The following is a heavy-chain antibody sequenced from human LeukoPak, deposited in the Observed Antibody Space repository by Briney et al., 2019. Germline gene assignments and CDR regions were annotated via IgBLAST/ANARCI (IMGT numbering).Heavy chain of an antibody. CDR1: GFTFSSYG. Sequence: PGRSLRLSCAASGFTFSSYGMHWVRQAPGKGLEWVGDISSDGSNKYYADSEKGRFTISRDNSKNTLYLQMNSLRAEDTAVYYCAKDLLARYYDSSGYYSEYYFDYWGQGTLVTVSS. V-gene: IGHV3-30*18. CDR2: ISSDGSNK. D-gene: IGHD3-22*01. CDR3: AKDLLARYYDSSGYYSEYYFDY. J-gene: IGHJ4*02.